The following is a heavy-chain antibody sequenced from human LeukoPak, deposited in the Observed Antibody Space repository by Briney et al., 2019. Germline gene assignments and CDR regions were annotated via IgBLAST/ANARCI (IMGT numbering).Heavy chain of an antibody. CDR3: ARAIFGVVINDFDY. J-gene: IGHJ4*02. D-gene: IGHD3-3*01. V-gene: IGHV1-18*01. CDR2: ISAYNGNT. Sequence: GESLKISCKASGYTFTSYGISWVRQAPGQGLEWMGWISAYNGNTNYAQKLQGRVTMTTDTSTSTAYMELRSLRSDDTAVYYCARAIFGVVINDFDYWGQGTLVTVSS. CDR1: GYTFTSYG.